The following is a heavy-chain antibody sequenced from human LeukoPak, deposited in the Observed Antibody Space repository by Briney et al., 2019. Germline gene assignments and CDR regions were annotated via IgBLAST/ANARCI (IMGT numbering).Heavy chain of an antibody. V-gene: IGHV3-21*01. CDR3: ARDLWFGEFPYYFDQ. CDR1: GFSFSSYS. Sequence: GGSLRLSCAASGFSFSSYSMNWVRQAPGKGLEWVSSISSSSSYIYHADSAKGRFTISRDNAKNSLYLQMNSLRAEDTAMYYCARDLWFGEFPYYFDQWGQGTLVTVSS. J-gene: IGHJ4*02. D-gene: IGHD3-10*01. CDR2: ISSSSSYI.